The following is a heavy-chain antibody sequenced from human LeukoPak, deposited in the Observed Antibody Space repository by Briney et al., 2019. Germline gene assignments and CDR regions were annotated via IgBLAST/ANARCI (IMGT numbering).Heavy chain of an antibody. CDR3: AKEGVGYSSSWYYYYYYMDV. D-gene: IGHD6-13*01. CDR1: GFTFSSYS. Sequence: QSGGSLTLSCAASGFTFSSYSMNWVRQAPGKGLEWVSAISGSGGSTYYADSVKGRFTISRDNSKNTLYLQMNSLRAEDAAVYYCAKEGVGYSSSWYYYYYYMDVWGKGTTVTVS. V-gene: IGHV3-23*01. CDR2: ISGSGGST. J-gene: IGHJ6*03.